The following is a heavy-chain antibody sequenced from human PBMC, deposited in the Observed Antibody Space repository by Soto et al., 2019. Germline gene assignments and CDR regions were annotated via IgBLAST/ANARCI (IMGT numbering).Heavy chain of an antibody. J-gene: IGHJ6*02. V-gene: IGHV1-18*01. CDR3: ARQNYDILTGHYYYGMDV. CDR2: IIPNFGKT. Sequence: GASVKVCCKASGGTFSSYAISWVRQAPGQGLEWMGWIIPNFGKTNYAQKLQGRVTMTTDTSTSTAYMELRSLRSDDTAVYYCARQNYDILTGHYYYGMDVWGQGTTVTVSS. CDR1: GGTFSSYA. D-gene: IGHD3-9*01.